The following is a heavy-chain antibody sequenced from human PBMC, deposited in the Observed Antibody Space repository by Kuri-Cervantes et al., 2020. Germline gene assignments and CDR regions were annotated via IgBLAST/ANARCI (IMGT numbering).Heavy chain of an antibody. J-gene: IGHJ4*02. CDR3: ATANSSGWYEGGYFDY. V-gene: IGHV1-24*01. D-gene: IGHD6-19*01. Sequence: ASVKVSCKASGGTLTYFVMNWVRQAPGKGLEWMGGFDPEDGETIYAQKFQGRVTMTEDTSTDTAYMELSSLRSEDTAVYYCATANSSGWYEGGYFDYWGQGTLVTVSS. CDR1: GGTLTYFV. CDR2: FDPEDGET.